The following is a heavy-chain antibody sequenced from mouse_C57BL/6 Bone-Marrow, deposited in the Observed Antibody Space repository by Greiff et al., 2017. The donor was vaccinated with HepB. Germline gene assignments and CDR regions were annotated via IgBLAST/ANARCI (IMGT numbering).Heavy chain of an antibody. CDR2: IDPSDSYT. V-gene: IGHV1-59*01. J-gene: IGHJ3*01. Sequence: VQLQQPGAELVRPGTSVKLSCKASGYTFTSYWMHWVKQRPGQGLEWIGVIDPSDSYTNYNQKFKGKATLTVDTSSSTAYMQLSSLTSEDSAVYYCARDDYGAWFAYWGQGTLVTVSA. CDR3: ARDDYGAWFAY. D-gene: IGHD2-4*01. CDR1: GYTFTSYW.